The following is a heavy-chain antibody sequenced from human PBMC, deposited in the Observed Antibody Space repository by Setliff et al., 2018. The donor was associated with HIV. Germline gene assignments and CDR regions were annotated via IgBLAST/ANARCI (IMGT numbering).Heavy chain of an antibody. D-gene: IGHD2-15*01. CDR3: ARDRVAAKASSYDY. CDR1: GGTFSSYA. J-gene: IGHJ4*02. V-gene: IGHV1-18*01. Sequence: ASVKVSCKASGGTFSSYAISWVRQAPGQGLEWMGWISAYNVNTNYAQKLQGRVTMTRDTSTSTVYMELRSLRSEDSAVFYCARDRVAAKASSYDYWGRGTLVTVSS. CDR2: ISAYNVNT.